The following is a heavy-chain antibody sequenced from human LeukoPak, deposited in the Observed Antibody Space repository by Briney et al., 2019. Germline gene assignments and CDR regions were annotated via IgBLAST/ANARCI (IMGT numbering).Heavy chain of an antibody. CDR2: IYYSGST. D-gene: IGHD1-14*01. J-gene: IGHJ4*02. Sequence: SETLSLTCTASGGSISSSSYYWGSIRQPPGKGLEWIGSIYYSGSTYYNPPLKSRVTISVDTSKNQFSLKLSSVTAADTAVYYCAVSQRFAEPPGDWGQGTLVTVSS. V-gene: IGHV4-39*01. CDR1: GGSISSSSYY. CDR3: AVSQRFAEPPGD.